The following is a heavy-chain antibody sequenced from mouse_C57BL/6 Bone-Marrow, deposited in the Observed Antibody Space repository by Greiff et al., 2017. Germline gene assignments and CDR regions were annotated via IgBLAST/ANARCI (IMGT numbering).Heavy chain of an antibody. CDR1: GYSFTGYY. CDR2: INPSTGGT. Sequence: EVQLQESGPELVKPGASVKISCKASGYSFTGYYMNWVKQSPEKSLEWIGEINPSTGGTTYNQKFKAKATLTVDKSSSTAYMQLKSLTSEDSAVYFCARGGSLYQAWFAYWGQGTLVTVSA. D-gene: IGHD3-2*02. V-gene: IGHV1-42*01. J-gene: IGHJ3*01. CDR3: ARGGSLYQAWFAY.